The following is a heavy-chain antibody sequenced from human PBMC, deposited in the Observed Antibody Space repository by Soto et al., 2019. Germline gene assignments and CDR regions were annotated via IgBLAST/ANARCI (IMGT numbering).Heavy chain of an antibody. CDR3: GKGPPSPGARNWGLLDYGHAFDI. Sequence: GGSLRLSCAASGFTFSSYAMSWVRQAPGKGLEWVSAISGSGGSTSYADSVKGRFTISRNNSKNPLYLQVNSLRAEDTAVFYYGKGPPSPGARNWGLLDYGHAFDIWGQGTMVTVSS. D-gene: IGHD7-27*01. J-gene: IGHJ3*02. CDR1: GFTFSSYA. CDR2: ISGSGGST. V-gene: IGHV3-23*01.